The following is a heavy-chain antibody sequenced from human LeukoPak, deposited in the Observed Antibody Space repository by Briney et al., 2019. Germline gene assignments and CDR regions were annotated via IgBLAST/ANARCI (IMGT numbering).Heavy chain of an antibody. CDR1: GGSFSGYY. Sequence: PSETLSLTCAVYGGSFSGYYWSWIRQPPGKGLEWIGEINHSGSTNYNPSLKSRVTISVDTSKNQFSLKLSSVTAADTAVYYCARCPHTVTTFARTIPFVYWAQGTLVTVSS. CDR2: INHSGST. D-gene: IGHD4-11*01. CDR3: ARCPHTVTTFARTIPFVY. J-gene: IGHJ4*02. V-gene: IGHV4-34*01.